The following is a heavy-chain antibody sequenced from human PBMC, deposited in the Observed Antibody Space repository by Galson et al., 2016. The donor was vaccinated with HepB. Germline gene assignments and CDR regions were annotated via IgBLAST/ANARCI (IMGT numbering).Heavy chain of an antibody. CDR3: ARDRPSAYFAVDY. CDR2: ISSRSSTI. CDR1: GFTFSSYH. Sequence: SLRLSCAASGFTFSSYHMNWVRQAPGKGLEWMSYISSRSSTIYYADSVKGRFTISRDKAKNSLYLQMDSLGDEDTAVYYCARDRPSAYFAVDYWGQGTLVTVSS. D-gene: IGHD3-22*01. V-gene: IGHV3-48*02. J-gene: IGHJ4*02.